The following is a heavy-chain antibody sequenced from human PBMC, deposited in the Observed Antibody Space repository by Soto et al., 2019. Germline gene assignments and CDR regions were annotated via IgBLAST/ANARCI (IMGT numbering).Heavy chain of an antibody. CDR2: TSAYNGNT. Sequence: ASVKVSCKASGYTFTSYGISWVRQAPGQGLELMGWTSAYNGNTNYAQKLQGRVTMTTDTSTSTAYMELRSLRSDDTAVYYCARVVMITFGGVILNSPDYWGQGTLVTVYS. V-gene: IGHV1-18*01. J-gene: IGHJ4*02. CDR3: ARVVMITFGGVILNSPDY. CDR1: GYTFTSYG. D-gene: IGHD3-16*01.